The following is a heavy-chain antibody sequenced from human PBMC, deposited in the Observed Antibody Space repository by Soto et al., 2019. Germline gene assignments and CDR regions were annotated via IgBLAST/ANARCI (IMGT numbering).Heavy chain of an antibody. CDR2: IIPIFGTA. D-gene: IGHD5-12*01. CDR1: GGTFSSYA. J-gene: IGHJ4*02. Sequence: SVKVSCKASGGTFSSYAISWVRQAPGQGLEWMGGIIPIFGTANYAQKFQGRVTITADESTSTAYMELSSLRAEDTAVYYCTKGYGASHSPFDYWGQGTQVTVSS. CDR3: TKGYGASHSPFDY. V-gene: IGHV1-69*13.